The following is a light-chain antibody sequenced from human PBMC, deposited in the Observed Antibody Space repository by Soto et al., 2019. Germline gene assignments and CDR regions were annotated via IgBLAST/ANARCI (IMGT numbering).Light chain of an antibody. CDR2: EAT. V-gene: IGLV2-23*01. J-gene: IGLJ3*02. CDR3: CSFAGGGATWV. CDR1: NSDIGSYNF. Sequence: QSALTQPASVSGSPGQSITISCTGTNSDIGSYNFVSWYQQHPGKVSKLIIFEATKRPSGLSNRFSGSKSANTASLTISGLQAEDEADYYCCSFAGGGATWVFGGGTKLTV.